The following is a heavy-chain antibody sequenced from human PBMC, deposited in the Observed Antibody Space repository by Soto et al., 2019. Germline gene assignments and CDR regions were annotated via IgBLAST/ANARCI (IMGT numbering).Heavy chain of an antibody. D-gene: IGHD5-18*01. CDR2: IKKDGSEK. J-gene: IGHJ5*02. V-gene: IGHV3-7*04. CDR3: ARYSRWLDP. Sequence: PGGSLRLSCAASGFSFSDYCMSWVRHSPGTGLEWVANIKKDGSEKFYAGSVKGRFTISRDNAKSSLYLQMNSLRAEDTAIYYCARYSRWLDPWGQGTLVTVSS. CDR1: GFSFSDYC.